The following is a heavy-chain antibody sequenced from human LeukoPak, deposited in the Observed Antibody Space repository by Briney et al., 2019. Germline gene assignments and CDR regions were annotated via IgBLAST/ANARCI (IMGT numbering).Heavy chain of an antibody. V-gene: IGHV3-7*01. Sequence: PGGSLRLSCAASGFTFSSYWMSWVRRAPGKGPEWIANINQNGNEKNYLDSMKGRLTISRDNANNLVFLQMNSLRIEDTAVYYCAGGPGFLIDCWGHGTLVTVSS. CDR2: INQNGNEK. CDR3: AGGPGFLIDC. D-gene: IGHD3-3*01. J-gene: IGHJ4*01. CDR1: GFTFSSYW.